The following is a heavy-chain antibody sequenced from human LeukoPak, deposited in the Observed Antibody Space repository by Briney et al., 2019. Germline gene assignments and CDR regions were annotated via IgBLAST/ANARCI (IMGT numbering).Heavy chain of an antibody. CDR2: IYPGDSDT. D-gene: IGHD3-9*01. V-gene: IGHV5-51*01. Sequence: GESLKISCKGFGYSFTNYWIGWVRQMPGKGLEWMGIIYPGDSDTRYSPSFQGQVTISVDKSISTAYLQWSSLKASDTAMYYCARPAYYDILTGYYVFDYWGQGTLVTVSS. CDR3: ARPAYYDILTGYYVFDY. CDR1: GYSFTNYW. J-gene: IGHJ4*02.